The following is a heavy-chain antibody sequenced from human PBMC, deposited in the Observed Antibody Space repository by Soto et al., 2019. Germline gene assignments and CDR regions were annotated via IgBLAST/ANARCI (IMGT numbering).Heavy chain of an antibody. Sequence: SETLSLTCAVYGGSFSGYYWSWIRQHPGKGLEWIGYIYYSGSTYYNPSLKSRVTISVDTSKNQFSLKLSSVTAADTAVYYCARGRDYYGMDVWGQGTTVTVSS. J-gene: IGHJ6*02. CDR3: ARGRDYYGMDV. CDR1: GGSFSGYY. V-gene: IGHV4-31*11. CDR2: IYYSGST.